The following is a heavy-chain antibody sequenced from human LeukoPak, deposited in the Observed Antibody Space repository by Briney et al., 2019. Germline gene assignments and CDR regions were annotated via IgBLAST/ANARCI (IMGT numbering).Heavy chain of an antibody. Sequence: SETLSLTCSVSGDSVSSTSDNWGWIRQPPGKGLEWIGNIYYTGSTYYNPSLKSRVTMSVDTSNNQFSLKLSSVTAADTAVYYCARAYSTLFDYWGQGTLVTVSS. CDR2: IYYTGST. CDR3: ARAYSTLFDY. D-gene: IGHD2/OR15-2a*01. CDR1: GDSVSSTSDN. J-gene: IGHJ4*02. V-gene: IGHV4-39*07.